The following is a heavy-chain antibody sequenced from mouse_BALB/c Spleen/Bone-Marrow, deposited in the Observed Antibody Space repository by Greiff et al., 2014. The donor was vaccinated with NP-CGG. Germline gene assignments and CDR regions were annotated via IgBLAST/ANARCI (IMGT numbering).Heavy chain of an antibody. CDR1: GYTFTDYV. J-gene: IGHJ3*01. CDR3: ARGSPWFAY. V-gene: IGHV1-81*01. CDR2: IYPGSGST. Sequence: VQRVESGPELAKPGASVKMSCKASGYTFTDYVISWVKQRTGQGLEWIGEIYPGSGSTYYNEKFKGKATLTADKSSNTAYMQLSSLTSEDSAVYFCARGSPWFAYWGQGTLVTVSA.